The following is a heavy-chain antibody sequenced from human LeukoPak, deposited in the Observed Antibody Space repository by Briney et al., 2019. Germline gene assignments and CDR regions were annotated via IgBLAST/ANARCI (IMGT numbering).Heavy chain of an antibody. V-gene: IGHV5-51*01. CDR1: GYSFTSYW. CDR2: IYPGDSDT. D-gene: IGHD6-19*01. Sequence: GGSLRLSCKGSGYSFTSYWIGWVRQMPGKGLEWMGLIYPGDSDTRYSPSFQGQVTISADKSISTAYLQWSSLKGSDTAMYYCARQKWYSSGCSIWGQGTMVTVSS. CDR3: ARQKWYSSGCSI. J-gene: IGHJ3*02.